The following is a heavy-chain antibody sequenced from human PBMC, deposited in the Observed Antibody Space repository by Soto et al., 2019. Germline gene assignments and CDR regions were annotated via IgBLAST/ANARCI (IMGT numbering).Heavy chain of an antibody. J-gene: IGHJ1*01. D-gene: IGHD6-13*01. CDR1: GFTFDDYA. Sequence: PGGSLRLTCAASGFTFDDYAMHWVRQVPGKGLEWVSGINWNSGSIGYGDTVKRRFAITRDNAKNSLHLQMNSLSAEDTAFYYCVKDVSINWYSGHFRHWGQGTLVTVSS. CDR2: INWNSGSI. V-gene: IGHV3-9*01. CDR3: VKDVSINWYSGHFRH.